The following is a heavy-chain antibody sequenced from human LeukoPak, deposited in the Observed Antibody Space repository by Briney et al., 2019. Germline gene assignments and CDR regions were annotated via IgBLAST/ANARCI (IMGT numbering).Heavy chain of an antibody. CDR3: ARDQGCSSTNCYSLFFHY. V-gene: IGHV3-33*01. J-gene: IGHJ4*02. D-gene: IGHD2-2*01. Sequence: GGSLRLSCAASGFTFSTCGMHWVGQAPGKGLEWVALIWYDGSNKYYADSVKGRFTISRDNSMNTLYLQMNSLRAEDTAVYYCARDQGCSSTNCYSLFFHYWGQGTLVTVSS. CDR2: IWYDGSNK. CDR1: GFTFSTCG.